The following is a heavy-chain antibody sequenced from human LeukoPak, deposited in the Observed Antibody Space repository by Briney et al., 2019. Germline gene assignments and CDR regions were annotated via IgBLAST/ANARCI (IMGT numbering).Heavy chain of an antibody. Sequence: PSETLSLTCTVSGGSISYGSYYWSWIRQPAGKGLEWIGRIYSTGKTNYNPSLESRVTISVDTSKNQFSLKLSSVTAADTAAYYCASSLITPTNWFDPWGQGTLVTVSS. CDR2: IYSTGKT. CDR3: ASSLITPTNWFDP. V-gene: IGHV4-61*02. J-gene: IGHJ5*02. D-gene: IGHD2-15*01. CDR1: GGSISYGSYY.